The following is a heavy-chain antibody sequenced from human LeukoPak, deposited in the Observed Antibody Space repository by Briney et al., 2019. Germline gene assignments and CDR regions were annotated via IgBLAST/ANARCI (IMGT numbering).Heavy chain of an antibody. CDR3: ARVQGGTYYDILRVMKGNYYYYYMDV. D-gene: IGHD3-9*01. CDR1: GYTFTSYG. Sequence: ASVKVSCKASGYTFTSYGISWVRQAPGQGLEWMGWISAYNGNTNYAQKLQGRVTMTTDTSTSTAYVELRSLRSDDTAVYYCARVQGGTYYDILRVMKGNYYYYYMDVWGKGTTVTVSS. CDR2: ISAYNGNT. V-gene: IGHV1-18*01. J-gene: IGHJ6*03.